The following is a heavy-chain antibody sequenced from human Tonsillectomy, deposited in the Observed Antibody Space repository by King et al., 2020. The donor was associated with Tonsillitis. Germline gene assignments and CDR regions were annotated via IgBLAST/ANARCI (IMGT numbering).Heavy chain of an antibody. J-gene: IGHJ4*02. V-gene: IGHV3-30*02. D-gene: IGHD6-25*01. CDR1: GFSFSSNG. Sequence: VQLVESGGGVVQPGGSLRISCGASGFSFSSNGMHWVRQTPGKGMEWVALIRKDESNTYYADSVKGRFTISRDNSKNTLFLQMNSLGTEDTAVYYCAKDVGQRYDYWGQGTLVTVSS. CDR3: AKDVGQRYDY. CDR2: IRKDESNT.